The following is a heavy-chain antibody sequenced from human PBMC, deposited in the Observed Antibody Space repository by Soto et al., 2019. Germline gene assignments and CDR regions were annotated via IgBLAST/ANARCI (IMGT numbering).Heavy chain of an antibody. V-gene: IGHV3-30*18. CDR1: GFTFSNYG. CDR3: AKDIALVRGVIIDMDV. J-gene: IGHJ6*02. CDR2: TSYDGSHK. Sequence: QVQLVESGGGVVQPGRSLRLSCAASGFTFSNYGMHWVRQAPGKGLEWVALTSYDGSHKYYADSVKGRFTISRDNSKNTLYLQMNSLRPEDTAVYYCAKDIALVRGVIIDMDVWGQGTTVTVSS. D-gene: IGHD3-10*01.